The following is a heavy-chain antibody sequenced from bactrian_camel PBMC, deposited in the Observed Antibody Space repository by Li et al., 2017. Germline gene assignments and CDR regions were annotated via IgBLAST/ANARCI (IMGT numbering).Heavy chain of an antibody. CDR1: GHPYSGYC. CDR2: AYVGRDGR. Sequence: HVQLVESGGGSVQAGGSLRLSCAVSGHPYSGYCVGWFRQTPGKERERVAGAYVGRDGRYYADSVKGRFTIPRDYAKNTLYLQMNSLKTEDTAVYYCATDLMGWEQGYWGQGTQVTVS. V-gene: IGHV3S1*01. J-gene: IGHJ4*01. D-gene: IGHD5*01. CDR3: ATDLMGWEQGY.